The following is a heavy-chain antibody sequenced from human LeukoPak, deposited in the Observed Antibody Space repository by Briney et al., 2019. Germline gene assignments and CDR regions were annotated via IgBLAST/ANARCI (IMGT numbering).Heavy chain of an antibody. CDR1: GYRFPQPN. V-gene: IGHV1-2*02. D-gene: IGHD7-27*01. CDR3: AREHNWGHDY. J-gene: IGHJ4*02. CDR2: IHPGRGDT. Sequence: SVKDSCQALGYRFPQPNLLLLGQAPGQGIEWMGWIHPGRGDTNIAQKFQGRVSLTRDMTLSTAYMELSRLTSDDTAVYYCAREHNWGHDYWGQGTLVSVSS.